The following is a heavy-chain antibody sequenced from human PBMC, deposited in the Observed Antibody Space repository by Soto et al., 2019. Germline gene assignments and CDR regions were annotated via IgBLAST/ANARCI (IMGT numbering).Heavy chain of an antibody. CDR3: ARDVLVTAIRPGAFDI. D-gene: IGHD2-21*02. CDR2: IYYSGST. Sequence: PSETLSLTCTVSGASISSGSHYWTWIRQHPGKGLEWIGNIYYSGSTYYSPSLKSRVTISIDTSNNQVSLKLSSVTAADTAVYYCARDVLVTAIRPGAFDIWGQGTMVTVS. J-gene: IGHJ3*02. V-gene: IGHV4-31*03. CDR1: GASISSGSHY.